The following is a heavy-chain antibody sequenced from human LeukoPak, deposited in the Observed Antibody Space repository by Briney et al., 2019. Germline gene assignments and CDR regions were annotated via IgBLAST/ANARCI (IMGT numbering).Heavy chain of an antibody. CDR3: ARRSPPSIAAAGTRSRRYYYMDV. CDR2: INHSGST. CDR1: GGSISSSSYY. Sequence: PSETLSLTCTVSGGSISSSSYYWGWIRQPPGKGLGWIGEINHSGSTNYNPSLKSRVTISVDTSKNQFSLKLSSVTAADTAVYYCARRSPPSIAAAGTRSRRYYYMDVWGKGTTVTVSS. J-gene: IGHJ6*03. D-gene: IGHD6-13*01. V-gene: IGHV4-39*07.